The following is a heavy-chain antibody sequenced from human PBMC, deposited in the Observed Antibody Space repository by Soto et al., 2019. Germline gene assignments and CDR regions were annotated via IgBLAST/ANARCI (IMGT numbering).Heavy chain of an antibody. CDR1: GGSFSGYY. D-gene: IGHD6-13*01. Sequence: SETLSLTCAVYGGSFSGYYWSWIRQPPGKGLEWIGEINHSGSTNYNPSLKSRVTISVDTSKNQFSLKLGSVTAADTAVYYCASGLSGPAAAGRNPSGYYYYYYMDVWGKGTTVTVSS. CDR2: INHSGST. V-gene: IGHV4-34*01. J-gene: IGHJ6*03. CDR3: ASGLSGPAAAGRNPSGYYYYYYMDV.